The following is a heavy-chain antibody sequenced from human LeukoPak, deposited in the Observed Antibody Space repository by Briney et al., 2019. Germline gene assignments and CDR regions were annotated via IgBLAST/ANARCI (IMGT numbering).Heavy chain of an antibody. CDR1: GGTFSSYT. CDR2: IIPILGIA. V-gene: IGHV1-69*04. D-gene: IGHD3-3*01. Sequence: GASVKVSCKASGGTFSSYTISWVRQAPGQGLEWMGRIIPILGIANYAQKFQGRVTITADKSTSTAYMELSSLRSEDTAVYYCARDKEGFYDFWSGSHAFDIWGQGTMVTVSS. J-gene: IGHJ3*02. CDR3: ARDKEGFYDFWSGSHAFDI.